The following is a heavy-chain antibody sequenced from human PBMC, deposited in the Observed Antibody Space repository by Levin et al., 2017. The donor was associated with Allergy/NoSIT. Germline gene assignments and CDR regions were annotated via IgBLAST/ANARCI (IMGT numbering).Heavy chain of an antibody. Sequence: GESLKISCAASGFTFSSYWMHWVRQAPGKGLVWVSRINSDGSSTSYADSVKGRFTISRDNAKNTLYLQMNSLRAEDTAVYYCASLFTIFGMDVWGQGTTVTVSS. CDR2: INSDGSST. CDR3: ASLFTIFGMDV. D-gene: IGHD3-3*01. J-gene: IGHJ6*02. V-gene: IGHV3-74*01. CDR1: GFTFSSYW.